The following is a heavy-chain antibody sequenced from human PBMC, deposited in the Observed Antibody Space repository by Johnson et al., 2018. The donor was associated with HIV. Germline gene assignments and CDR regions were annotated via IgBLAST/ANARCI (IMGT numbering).Heavy chain of an antibody. CDR2: ISYDGTSK. CDR1: GFTFNNYW. V-gene: IGHV3-30*03. CDR3: ARDSRAFDI. J-gene: IGHJ3*02. Sequence: VHLVESGGGVVQPGRSLRLSCAASGFTFNNYWMHWVRQAPGRGLEWVAVISYDGTSKYYADSVRGRFTISRDNSKNALFLQMNSLRAEDTSLYYCARDSRAFDIWGQGTMVTVSS.